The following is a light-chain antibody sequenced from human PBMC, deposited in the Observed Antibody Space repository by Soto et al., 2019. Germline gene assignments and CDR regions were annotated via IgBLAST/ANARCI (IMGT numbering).Light chain of an antibody. Sequence: DIPMTQSPSTLSASVGDRVTITCRASQSISSWLAWYQQKPGKAPKLLIYDASSLESGVPSRFSGSGSGTEFTLTISSLQPDAFATYYCHQYNSYSKTFGHGTKVDIQ. V-gene: IGKV1-5*01. CDR3: HQYNSYSKT. J-gene: IGKJ1*01. CDR1: QSISSW. CDR2: DAS.